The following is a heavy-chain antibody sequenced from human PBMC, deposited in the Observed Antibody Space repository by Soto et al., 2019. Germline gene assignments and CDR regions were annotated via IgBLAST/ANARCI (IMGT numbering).Heavy chain of an antibody. CDR3: ARKSGSFHYYYVMDV. CDR2: IIPICGTA. D-gene: IGHD1-26*01. J-gene: IGHJ6*02. CDR1: GGTFSSNA. V-gene: IGHV1-69*12. Sequence: QVQLVQSGAEVKKPGSSVKVSCKASGGTFSSNAISWVRQAPGQGLEWMGGIIPICGTANYAQKFESRVAITADESTTTAYMELSSLRSNDTAVYYGARKSGSFHYYYVMDVWGQGTTVTVS.